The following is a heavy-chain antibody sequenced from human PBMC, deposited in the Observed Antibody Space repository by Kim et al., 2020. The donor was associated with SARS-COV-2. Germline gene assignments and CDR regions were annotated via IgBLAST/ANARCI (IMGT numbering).Heavy chain of an antibody. V-gene: IGHV1-18*01. CDR3: ARGHSGWYYFDY. D-gene: IGHD6-19*01. Sequence: NHAPKLQGRVTMTTDPSTSTAYMELRSLRSDDTAVYYCARGHSGWYYFDYWGQGTLVTVSS. J-gene: IGHJ4*02.